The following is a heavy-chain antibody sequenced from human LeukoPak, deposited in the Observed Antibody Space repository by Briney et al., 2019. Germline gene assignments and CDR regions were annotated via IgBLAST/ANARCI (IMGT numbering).Heavy chain of an antibody. CDR2: IYYSGST. Sequence: SETLSLTCTVSGGSISSYYWSWIRQPPGKGLEWIGYIYYSGSTNYNPSLKSRVTISVDTSKNQFSLKLSSVTAADTAVYYCARVDYYDSSGYLQGAYFDYWGKGTLVTVSS. V-gene: IGHV4-59*01. D-gene: IGHD3-22*01. J-gene: IGHJ4*02. CDR3: ARVDYYDSSGYLQGAYFDY. CDR1: GGSISSYY.